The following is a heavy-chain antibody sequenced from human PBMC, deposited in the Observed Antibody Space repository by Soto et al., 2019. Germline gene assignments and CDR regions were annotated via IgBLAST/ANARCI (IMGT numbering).Heavy chain of an antibody. Sequence: GGSLRLSCASSGCSFSGYNMNWVRESPGKGLEWVSSISGDSNYIYYADSVQGRFTISRDNAKNSVYLQMNSLRAEDTAVYYCERVVYFHRSAYGRWGQGTMVTVSS. CDR2: ISGDSNYI. V-gene: IGHV3-21*01. D-gene: IGHD3-3*01. J-gene: IGHJ3*01. CDR1: GCSFSGYN. CDR3: ERVVYFHRSAYGR.